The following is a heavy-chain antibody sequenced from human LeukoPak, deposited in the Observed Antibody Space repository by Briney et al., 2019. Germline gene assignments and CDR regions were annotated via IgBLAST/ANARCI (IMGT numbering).Heavy chain of an antibody. Sequence: PGGSLRLSCAASGFTFSSYWMHWVRQAPGKGLVWVSRINSDGSSTSYADSVKGRFTISRDNAKNTLYLQMNSLRAVDTAVYYCARGERYDILTGYYIWGQGTLVTVSS. D-gene: IGHD3-9*01. V-gene: IGHV3-74*01. CDR2: INSDGSST. CDR1: GFTFSSYW. CDR3: ARGERYDILTGYYI. J-gene: IGHJ4*02.